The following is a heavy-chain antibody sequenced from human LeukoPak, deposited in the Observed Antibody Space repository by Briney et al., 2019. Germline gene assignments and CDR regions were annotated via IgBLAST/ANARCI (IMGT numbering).Heavy chain of an antibody. CDR2: ISRSSSYI. D-gene: IGHD6-6*01. CDR1: GFTFSSYG. V-gene: IGHV3-21*01. Sequence: GGSLRLSCAASGFTFSSYGMNWVRQAPGKGLEWVSSISRSSSYIYYANSLKGRFTITRDNAKISLYLQMNSLRAEDTAVYYCARAAQSRSTKDYYYMDVWGKGTTVTVSS. J-gene: IGHJ6*03. CDR3: ARAAQSRSTKDYYYMDV.